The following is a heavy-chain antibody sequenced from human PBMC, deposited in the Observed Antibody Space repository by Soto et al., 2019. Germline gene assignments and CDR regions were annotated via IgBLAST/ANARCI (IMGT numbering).Heavy chain of an antibody. CDR2: IIPIFGTA. V-gene: IGHV1-69*01. D-gene: IGHD3-3*01. J-gene: IGHJ5*02. CDR1: GGTFSSYA. CDR3: ARAIPIVGVFNT. Sequence: QVQLVQSGAEVKKPGSSVKVSCKASGGTFSSYAISWVRQAPGQGLEWMGGIIPIFGTANYAQKFQGRVTITEDEATSTAYKELSRLRAEDTAVYYCARAIPIVGVFNTWGQGSLVTVSS.